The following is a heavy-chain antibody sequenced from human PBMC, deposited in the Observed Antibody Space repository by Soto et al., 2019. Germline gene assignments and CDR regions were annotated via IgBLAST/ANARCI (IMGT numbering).Heavy chain of an antibody. Sequence: QVQLVQSGAEVKKPGASVKVSCKTSGYTFTSLDINWVLQATGQGLEWMGWMNPKSGNTGYAQKFQARVTMTRDTSKSTAYMELTGLRSEDTAVYYCVRRRDNNNSDLVYWSQGTLVTVSS. CDR1: GYTFTSLD. V-gene: IGHV1-8*01. CDR3: VRRRDNNNSDLVY. J-gene: IGHJ4*02. D-gene: IGHD1-20*01. CDR2: MNPKSGNT.